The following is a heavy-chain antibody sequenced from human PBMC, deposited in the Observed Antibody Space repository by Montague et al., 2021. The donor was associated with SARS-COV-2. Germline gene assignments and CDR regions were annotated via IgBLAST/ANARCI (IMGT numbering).Heavy chain of an antibody. Sequence: SLRLSCAASGFIFSDYYMTWIRQAPGKGLKWVSHISGSGSKTYYAESVKGRFTISRDTANNSVYLQMKFLGAEDTAVYYCARDQGGYGTFDIWGQGTMVTVSS. CDR3: ARDQGGYGTFDI. D-gene: IGHD5-12*01. V-gene: IGHV3-11*01. J-gene: IGHJ3*02. CDR1: GFIFSDYY. CDR2: ISGSGSKT.